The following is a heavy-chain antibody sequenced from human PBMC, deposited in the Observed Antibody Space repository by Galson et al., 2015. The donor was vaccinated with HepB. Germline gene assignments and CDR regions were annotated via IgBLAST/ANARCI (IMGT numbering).Heavy chain of an antibody. Sequence: SLRLSCAASGFTFSSYSLNWVRQAPGKGLEWVSNIGSSGSPIYYADSVKGRFTISRDNARNSLYLQMNSLRDEDTAVYYCARDFYGSGSANDYWGQGTLVTVSS. D-gene: IGHD3-10*01. J-gene: IGHJ4*02. CDR3: ARDFYGSGSANDY. CDR2: IGSSGSPI. CDR1: GFTFSSYS. V-gene: IGHV3-48*02.